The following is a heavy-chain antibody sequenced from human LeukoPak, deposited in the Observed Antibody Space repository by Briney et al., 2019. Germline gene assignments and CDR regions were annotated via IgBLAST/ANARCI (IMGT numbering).Heavy chain of an antibody. CDR3: ARRRDFIDY. V-gene: IGHV3-11*01. Sequence: GGSLRLSCAASGFTLSDYYMSWIRQAPGKGLEWVSYSSSSGTTIYYADSVKGRFAISRDNAKDSLYLQMNSLRAEDTAVYYCARRRDFIDYWGQGTLVTVSS. CDR1: GFTLSDYY. CDR2: SSSSGTTI. D-gene: IGHD3/OR15-3a*01. J-gene: IGHJ4*02.